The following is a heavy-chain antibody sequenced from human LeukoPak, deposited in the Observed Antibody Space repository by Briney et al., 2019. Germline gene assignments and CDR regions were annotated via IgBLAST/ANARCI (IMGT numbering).Heavy chain of an antibody. CDR2: IHYSGRT. J-gene: IGHJ4*02. CDR1: SGSIISNNDY. Sequence: SETLSLTCSVSSGSIISNNDYWGWIRQPPGKGLEWIATIHYSGRTYYNPSLKSRVTISVDTSKNQFSLKLSSVTAADTAVYYCARHCVAGSRFCLKVASFDYWGQGTLVTVSS. V-gene: IGHV4-39*01. CDR3: ARHCVAGSRFCLKVASFDY. D-gene: IGHD6-19*01.